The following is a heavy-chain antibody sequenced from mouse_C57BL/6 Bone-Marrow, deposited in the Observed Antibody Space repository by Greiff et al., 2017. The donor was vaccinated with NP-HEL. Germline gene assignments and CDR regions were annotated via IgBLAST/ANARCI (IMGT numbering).Heavy chain of an antibody. V-gene: IGHV1-64*01. CDR1: GYTFTSYW. CDR2: IHPNSGST. CDR3: ARYPTAVYYFDN. Sequence: VQLQQPGAELVKPGASVKLSCKASGYTFTSYWMHWVKQRPGQGLEWIGMIHPNSGSTNYNEKFKSKATLTVDKSSSTAYMQLSSLTSEDSAVYYCARYPTAVYYFDNWGQGTTLTVSS. J-gene: IGHJ2*01. D-gene: IGHD2-10*01.